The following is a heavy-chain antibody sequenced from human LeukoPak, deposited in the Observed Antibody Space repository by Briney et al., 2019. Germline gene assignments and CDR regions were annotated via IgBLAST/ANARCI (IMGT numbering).Heavy chain of an antibody. V-gene: IGHV4-61*01. CDR1: GGSFNSDSFY. CDR3: ATHSSASSFRF. J-gene: IGHJ4*02. Sequence: SETLSLTCTVSGGSFNSDSFYWTWIRQPPGTGLEWIGYIYYSGNTNYNPSLKSRVTISVDTSKNQFSLKLNSVTAADTAVYYCATHSSASSFRFWGQGTLITVSS. D-gene: IGHD3-10*01. CDR2: IYYSGNT.